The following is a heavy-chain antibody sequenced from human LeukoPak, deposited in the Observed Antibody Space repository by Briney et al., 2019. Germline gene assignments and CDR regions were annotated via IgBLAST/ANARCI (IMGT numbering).Heavy chain of an antibody. CDR1: GYSFIGYH. D-gene: IGHD5-12*01. CDR2: TNPNTGGT. J-gene: IGHJ4*02. CDR3: ASVEMATIGFEH. Sequence: ASVKVSCKASGYSFIGYHMHWVRQAPGQGLERMGWTNPNTGGTKYAQKFQGRVTMTRDTSISTAYMELSSLRSDDTAVYFCASVEMATIGFEHWGQGTLVTVSS. V-gene: IGHV1-2*02.